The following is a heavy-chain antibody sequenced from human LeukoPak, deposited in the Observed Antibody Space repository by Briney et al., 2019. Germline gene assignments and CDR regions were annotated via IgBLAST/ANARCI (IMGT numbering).Heavy chain of an antibody. CDR2: IYSGGST. D-gene: IGHD1-26*01. V-gene: IGHV3-53*01. Sequence: GGSLRLSCAASGFTVSSNYMSWVRQAPGKGLEWVSIIYSGGSTYYADSVKGRFTTSRDNSKNTLYLQMNSLRAEDTAVYYCARDWRYSGSSIYYYYGMDVWGQGTTVTVSS. J-gene: IGHJ6*02. CDR3: ARDWRYSGSSIYYYYGMDV. CDR1: GFTVSSNY.